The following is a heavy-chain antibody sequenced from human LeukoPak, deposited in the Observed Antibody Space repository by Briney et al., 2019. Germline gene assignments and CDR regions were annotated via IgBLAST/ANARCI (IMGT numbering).Heavy chain of an antibody. J-gene: IGHJ6*02. CDR3: ARRNIRAEGGYYYYGMDV. V-gene: IGHV4-59*08. Sequence: PSETLSLTCTVSGGYISSHYRSWIRQPPGKGLEWIGYIYYSGSPNYNPSLKSRVTISVDTSKNQFSLKLSSVTAADTAVYYCARRNIRAEGGYYYYGMDVWGQGTTVTVSS. CDR2: IYYSGSP. CDR1: GGYISSHY. D-gene: IGHD2-2*01.